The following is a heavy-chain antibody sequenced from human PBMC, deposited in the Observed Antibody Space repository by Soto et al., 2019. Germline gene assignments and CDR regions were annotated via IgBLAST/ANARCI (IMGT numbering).Heavy chain of an antibody. CDR2: ISASGRDI. J-gene: IGHJ4*02. CDR1: GCQCSHFC. CDR3: AKGKTSGWYYFDY. V-gene: IGHV3-23*01. Sequence: PGVSLRLSWASSGCQCSHFCMSWVRQDPGRGLEWVSGISASGRDIHYADSVKDRFTVSRDNSKNTLYLQMNSLRAEDTAIYYCAKGKTSGWYYFDYWGQGALVTVSS. D-gene: IGHD6-19*01.